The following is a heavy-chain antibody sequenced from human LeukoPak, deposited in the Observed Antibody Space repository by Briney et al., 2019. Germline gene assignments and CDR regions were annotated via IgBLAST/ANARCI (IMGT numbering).Heavy chain of an antibody. Sequence: SETLSLTCAVYGGSFSGYYWSWIRQPPGKGLEWIGEINHSGSTNHNPSLKSRVTISVDTSKYQFSLKLSSVTAADTAVYYCARGSNGSSWLFDYWGQGTLVTVSS. J-gene: IGHJ4*02. CDR2: INHSGST. D-gene: IGHD6-13*01. CDR1: GGSFSGYY. V-gene: IGHV4-34*01. CDR3: ARGSNGSSWLFDY.